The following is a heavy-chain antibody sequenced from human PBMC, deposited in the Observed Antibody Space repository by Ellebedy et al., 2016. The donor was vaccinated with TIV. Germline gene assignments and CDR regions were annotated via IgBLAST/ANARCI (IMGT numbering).Heavy chain of an antibody. CDR2: ISTDGGRT. J-gene: IGHJ6*02. CDR1: GFTFSSYA. V-gene: IGHV3-23*01. D-gene: IGHD5-12*01. Sequence: GESLKISXAASGFTFSSYAMSWVRQAPGKGLEWVSAISTDGGRTYYADSVKGRFTISRDNSKNTLYLQMNSLRAEDTAVYYCAKEPSQYSGYPPAVWGQGTTVTVSS. CDR3: AKEPSQYSGYPPAV.